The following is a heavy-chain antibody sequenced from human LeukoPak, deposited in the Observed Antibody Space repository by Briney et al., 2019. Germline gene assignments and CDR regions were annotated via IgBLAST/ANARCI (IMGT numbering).Heavy chain of an antibody. J-gene: IGHJ5*01. CDR3: AKSSGGGGHDS. CDR1: GYSIGSGYY. Sequence: SETLFLTCTVSGYSIGSGYYWAWIRQPPGKGLEWIGCVYHSGTYYKSSLTSRVTISMDTSKNQFSLKLTSVTAADSAFYYWAKSSGGGGHDSWGQGTLVTVSS. V-gene: IGHV4-38-2*02. D-gene: IGHD6-25*01. CDR2: VYHSGT.